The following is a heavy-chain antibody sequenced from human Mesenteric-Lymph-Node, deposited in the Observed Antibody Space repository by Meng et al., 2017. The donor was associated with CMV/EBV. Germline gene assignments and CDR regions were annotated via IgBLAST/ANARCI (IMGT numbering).Heavy chain of an antibody. CDR1: GGTFSSYT. CDR2: IIPILGIA. J-gene: IGHJ4*02. V-gene: IGHV1-69*02. CDR3: ARGGGGGSFWAL. Sequence: CKASGGTFSSYTISWVRQAPGQGLEWMGRIIPILGIANYAQKFQGRVTITADKSTSTAYMELSSLRSEDTAVYYCARGGGGGSFWALWGQGTLVTVSS. D-gene: IGHD2-15*01.